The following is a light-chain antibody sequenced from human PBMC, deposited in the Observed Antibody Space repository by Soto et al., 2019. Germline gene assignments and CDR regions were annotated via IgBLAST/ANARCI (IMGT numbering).Light chain of an antibody. CDR1: QSVSNNY. Sequence: EIVLTQSAGTRSVSPGERATLSCRASQSVSNNYLAWYQQKPGQAPRLLIYGASNRATGIPDRFSGSGSGTDFTLTISRLEPEDFAVYYCQQYGSSGTFGQGTNADIK. J-gene: IGKJ1*01. V-gene: IGKV3-20*01. CDR2: GAS. CDR3: QQYGSSGT.